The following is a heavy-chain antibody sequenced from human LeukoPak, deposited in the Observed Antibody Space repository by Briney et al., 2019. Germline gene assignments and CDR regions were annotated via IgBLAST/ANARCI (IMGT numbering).Heavy chain of an antibody. CDR1: GYSIGSGYC. D-gene: IGHD2-2*01. V-gene: IGHV4-38-2*02. J-gene: IGHJ4*02. CDR3: ARVPHSCSGTTCYLHYLGY. CDR2: IGQSGNT. Sequence: PSETLSLTCTVSGYSIGSGYCWGWIRQPPGKGLECLGGIGQSGNTYYSPSLSSRVTISADTSNNQFSLKLGSVTAADTALYYCARVPHSCSGTTCYLHYLGYWGQGTLVTVSS.